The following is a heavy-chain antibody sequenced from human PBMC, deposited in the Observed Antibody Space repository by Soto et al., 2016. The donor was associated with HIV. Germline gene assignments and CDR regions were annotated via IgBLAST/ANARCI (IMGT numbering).Heavy chain of an antibody. V-gene: IGHV1-8*03. CDR2: MNPNSGYT. Sequence: QVQLVQSGAEVKKPGASVKVSCKASGYTFTSYDINWVRQATGQGLEWMGWMNPNSGYTAYAQKFQGRVTITRNTSIGTAYMELSSLRSKDTAVYYCARGSYYYDSSGFGDFWGQGTLVTVSS. CDR3: ARGSYYYDSSGFGDF. J-gene: IGHJ4*02. D-gene: IGHD3-22*01. CDR1: GYTFTSYD.